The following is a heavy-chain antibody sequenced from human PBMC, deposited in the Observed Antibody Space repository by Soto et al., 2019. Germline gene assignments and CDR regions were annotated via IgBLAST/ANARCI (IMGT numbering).Heavy chain of an antibody. V-gene: IGHV3-23*01. CDR1: GFTCSSYA. CDR2: ISGSGGSI. CDR3: VKGYWKGDV. Sequence: EVPLLESGGGLVQPGGSLRLSCAASGFTCSSYAMNGVRQAPGNGLEWVSAISGSGGSIHYADSVKGRFTISRDNSKNTLYLQMNSLRDEDTAVYHCVKGYWKGDVWGQGTTVTVSS. J-gene: IGHJ6*02. D-gene: IGHD1-1*01.